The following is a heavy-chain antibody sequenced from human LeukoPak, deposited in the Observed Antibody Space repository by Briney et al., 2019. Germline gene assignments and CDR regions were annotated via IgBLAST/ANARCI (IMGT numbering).Heavy chain of an antibody. CDR2: INHSGST. D-gene: IGHD2-2*01. V-gene: IGHV4-34*01. CDR3: ACLNHCSSTSCPCRY. J-gene: IGHJ4*02. CDR1: GGSFSGYY. Sequence: SETLSLTCAVYGGSFSGYYWSWIRQPPGKGLEWIGEINHSGSTNYNPSLKSRVTISVDTSKNQFSLKLSSVTAADTAVYYCACLNHCSSTSCPCRYWGQGTLVTVSS.